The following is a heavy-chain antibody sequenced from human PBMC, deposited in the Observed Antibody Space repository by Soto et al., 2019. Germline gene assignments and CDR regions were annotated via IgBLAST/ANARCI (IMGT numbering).Heavy chain of an antibody. Sequence: EVQLLESGGGLVQPGGSLRLSCAASGFTFSSYAMNWVRQAPGKGLEWVSVISGSGDSTYYADSVKGRFTISRDNSKNTLYLQMKRLRAEDTAVYYCARRNSGWYFDLWGRGTLVTVSS. V-gene: IGHV3-23*01. CDR1: GFTFSSYA. D-gene: IGHD4-4*01. CDR3: ARRNSGWYFDL. J-gene: IGHJ2*01. CDR2: ISGSGDST.